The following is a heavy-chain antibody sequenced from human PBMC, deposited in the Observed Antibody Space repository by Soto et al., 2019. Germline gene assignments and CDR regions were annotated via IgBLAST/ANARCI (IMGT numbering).Heavy chain of an antibody. V-gene: IGHV1-8*01. CDR3: ARGLRGIQLWPTGDFDY. CDR1: GYTFTSYD. Sequence: QVQLVQSGAEVKKPGASVKVSCKASGYTFTSYDFNWVRQATGQGLEWMGWMNPNSGNTGYAQKFQGRVTMTRNTSISTAYMELSSLRSEDTAVYYCARGLRGIQLWPTGDFDYWGQGTLVTVSS. J-gene: IGHJ4*02. CDR2: MNPNSGNT. D-gene: IGHD5-18*01.